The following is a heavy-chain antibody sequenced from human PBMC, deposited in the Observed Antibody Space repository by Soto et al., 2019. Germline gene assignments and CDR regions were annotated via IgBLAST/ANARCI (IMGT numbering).Heavy chain of an antibody. CDR2: ISGYNGIT. J-gene: IGHJ4*02. V-gene: IGHV1-18*01. D-gene: IGHD6-13*01. CDR1: GYTFTNYF. CDR3: ARVEEQQLPYLDY. Sequence: QVQLVQSGAEVKKPGASVKVSCKASGYTFTNYFITWVRQAPGQGLEWMGWISGYNGITSYAQMLQGRVTMTTDTSTATAYMEMRSLGSDDTAVYYCARVEEQQLPYLDYWGQGTLVTVSS.